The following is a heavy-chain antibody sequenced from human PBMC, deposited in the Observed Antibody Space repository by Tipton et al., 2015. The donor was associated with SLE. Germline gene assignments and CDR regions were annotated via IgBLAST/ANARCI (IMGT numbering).Heavy chain of an antibody. Sequence: TLSLTCAVYGGSFSGYYWSWIRQPPGKGLEWIGEINHSGSTHYNPSLKSRVTMSVDTSKNQFSLKLRSVTAADTAVYYCASQTGDLVNYWGQGILVTVSS. CDR2: INHSGST. CDR3: ASQTGDLVNY. CDR1: GGSFSGYY. D-gene: IGHD7-27*01. V-gene: IGHV4-34*01. J-gene: IGHJ4*02.